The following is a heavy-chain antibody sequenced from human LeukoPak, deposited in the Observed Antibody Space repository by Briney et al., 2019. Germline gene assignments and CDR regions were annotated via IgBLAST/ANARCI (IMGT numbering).Heavy chain of an antibody. CDR1: GYTLTELS. CDR2: FDPEDGET. D-gene: IGHD3-3*01. Sequence: GASVKVSCKVSGYTLTELSMHWVRQAPGKGLEWMGGFDPEDGETIYAQKFQGRVTMTEDTSTDTAYMELSSLRSEDTAVYYCATMGGTLEWLSGTVWGQGTLVTVSS. CDR3: ATMGGTLEWLSGTV. V-gene: IGHV1-24*01. J-gene: IGHJ4*02.